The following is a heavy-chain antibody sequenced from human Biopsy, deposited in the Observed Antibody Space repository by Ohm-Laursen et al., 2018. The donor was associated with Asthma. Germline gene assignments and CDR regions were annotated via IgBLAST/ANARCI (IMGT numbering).Heavy chain of an antibody. CDR2: MYHSGSP. CDR3: VRHQYSSSWSTFDY. D-gene: IGHD3-22*01. CDR1: GGSITSSSYY. V-gene: IGHV4-39*01. J-gene: IGHJ4*02. Sequence: SETLSLTWTVSGGSITSSSYYWGWIRQPPGKGMEWIGSMYHSGSPYYHLSLKSRATISVDTSKNQLSLKMSSVTAADTAVYFCVRHQYSSSWSTFDYWGQGALVTVSS.